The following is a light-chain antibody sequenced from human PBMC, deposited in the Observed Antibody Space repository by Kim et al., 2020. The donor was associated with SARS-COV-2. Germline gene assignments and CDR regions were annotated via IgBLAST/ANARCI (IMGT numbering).Light chain of an antibody. CDR1: QSISIW. V-gene: IGKV1-5*01. J-gene: IGKJ1*01. Sequence: DIQMTQSPSTLSASVGDRVSITCRASQSISIWLAWYQQKPGKAPKYLIYDASSLESGVPARFSGSGSGTEFTLTISSLQPDDFATYYCQQYKTYSRTFGQGTKVDIK. CDR2: DAS. CDR3: QQYKTYSRT.